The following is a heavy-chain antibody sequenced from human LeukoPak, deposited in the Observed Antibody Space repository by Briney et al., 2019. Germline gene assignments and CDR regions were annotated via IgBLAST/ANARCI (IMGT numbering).Heavy chain of an antibody. Sequence: ASVKVSCKASGYTFTSYGISWVRQAPGQGLEWMGWSPYNGNTNYAQKLQGRVTMTTDTSTGTAYMELRSLRSDDTAVYYCARGGSSGWRTPNDDYWGQGTLVTVSS. CDR2: SPYNGNT. V-gene: IGHV1-18*01. CDR3: ARGGSSGWRTPNDDY. CDR1: GYTFTSYG. D-gene: IGHD6-19*01. J-gene: IGHJ4*02.